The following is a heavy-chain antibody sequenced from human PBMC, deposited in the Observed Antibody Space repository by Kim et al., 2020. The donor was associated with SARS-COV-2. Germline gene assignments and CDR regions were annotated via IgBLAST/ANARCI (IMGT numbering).Heavy chain of an antibody. J-gene: IGHJ4*02. CDR3: AKDRWKYCSGGSCHLEY. D-gene: IGHD2-15*01. CDR2: IWYDGSNK. CDR1: RFTFSSYG. Sequence: GGSLRLSCAASRFTFSSYGLHWVRQAPGKGLEWVAVIWYDGSNKYHADSVKGRFTISRDNSKNTLYLQMNNLRAEDTAVYYCAKDRWKYCSGGSCHLEYWGQGNLVTVSS. V-gene: IGHV3-33*06.